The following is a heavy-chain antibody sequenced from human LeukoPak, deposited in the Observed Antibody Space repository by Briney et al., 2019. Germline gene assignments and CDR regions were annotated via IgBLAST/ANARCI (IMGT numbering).Heavy chain of an antibody. D-gene: IGHD3-22*01. CDR1: GGSISGYF. J-gene: IGHJ4*02. CDR2: IYDSGST. V-gene: IGHV4-4*07. CDR3: ARCDSSGYYSVF. Sequence: KPSETLSLTCTVSGGSISGYFWGWIRQPAGKGLEWIGRIYDSGSTNYNPSLKSRVTMSVDTSENQFSLRLSSVTAADTAVYYCARCDSSGYYSVFWGQGTLVTVSS.